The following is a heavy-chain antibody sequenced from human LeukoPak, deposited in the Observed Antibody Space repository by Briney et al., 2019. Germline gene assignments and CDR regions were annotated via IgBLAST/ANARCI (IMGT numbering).Heavy chain of an antibody. V-gene: IGHV5-51*01. CDR2: IYPGDSET. CDR3: ARRVYSGSRYFDY. J-gene: IGHJ4*02. D-gene: IGHD1-26*01. Sequence: GESLKISCKGSGYSFTTYWIGWVRQMPGKGLEWMGIIYPGDSETRYSPSFQGQVTNSTDKSVSTAYLQWSSLKASDTAIYYCARRVYSGSRYFDYWGQGTLVTVSS. CDR1: GYSFTTYW.